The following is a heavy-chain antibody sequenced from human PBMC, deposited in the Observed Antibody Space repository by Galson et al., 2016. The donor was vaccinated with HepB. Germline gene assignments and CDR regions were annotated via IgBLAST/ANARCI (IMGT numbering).Heavy chain of an antibody. CDR1: GDSISNYF. CDR2: ISSSGNP. V-gene: IGHV4-4*08. D-gene: IGHD2-21*02. J-gene: IGHJ6*02. Sequence: SETLSLTCTVSGDSISNYFWSWIRQPPGRGLEWIAYISSSGNPNHNPSLKSRVTLSTDASKNHLSLKVSSVTAADTAVYYCARVRGDHYNMDIWGQGTTVIVS. CDR3: ARVRGDHYNMDI.